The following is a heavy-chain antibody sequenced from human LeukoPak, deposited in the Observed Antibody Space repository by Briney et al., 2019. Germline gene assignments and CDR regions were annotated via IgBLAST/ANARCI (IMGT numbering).Heavy chain of an antibody. J-gene: IGHJ4*02. CDR2: INHSGST. V-gene: IGHV4-34*09. D-gene: IGHD6-19*01. CDR3: ARAPPGAGPDY. CDR1: GGSFSGYY. Sequence: SETLSLTCAVYGGSFSGYYWSWIRQPPGKGLEWIGEINHSGSTNYNPSLKSRVTISVDTSKNQFSLKLSSVTAADTAVYYCARAPPGAGPDYWGQGTLVTVSS.